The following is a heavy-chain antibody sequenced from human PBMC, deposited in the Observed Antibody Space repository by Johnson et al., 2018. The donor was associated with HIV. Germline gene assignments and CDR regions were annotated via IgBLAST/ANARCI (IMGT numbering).Heavy chain of an antibody. J-gene: IGHJ3*02. Sequence: QMQLVESGGGVVQPGRSLRLSCAASGFTFSSYAMHWVRQAPGKGLEWVAVISYDGSNKYYADSVKGRFTISRDNSKNTLYLQMNSLRAEDTALYYCAKGRGMNWYTGAFDIWGQGTMVTVSA. CDR1: GFTFSSYA. CDR3: AKGRGMNWYTGAFDI. V-gene: IGHV3-30-3*01. D-gene: IGHD1/OR15-1a*01. CDR2: ISYDGSNK.